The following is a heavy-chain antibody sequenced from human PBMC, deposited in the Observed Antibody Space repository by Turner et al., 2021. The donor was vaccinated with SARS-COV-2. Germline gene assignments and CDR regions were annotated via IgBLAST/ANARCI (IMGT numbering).Heavy chain of an antibody. V-gene: IGHV4-39*01. Sequence: QLQLQESGPGLVKPSETLSLTCTVSGGSISSSSSYWGWIRQPPGKGLEWIGRIYYSGSTYYNPSLKSRVTISVDTSKNQFSLKLSSVTAADTAVYYCAPSPITMVRGVITFGWFDPWGQGTLVTVSS. D-gene: IGHD3-10*01. CDR3: APSPITMVRGVITFGWFDP. CDR1: GGSISSSSSY. J-gene: IGHJ5*02. CDR2: IYYSGST.